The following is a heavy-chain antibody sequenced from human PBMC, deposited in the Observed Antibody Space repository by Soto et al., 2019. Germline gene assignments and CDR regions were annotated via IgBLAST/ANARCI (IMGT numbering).Heavy chain of an antibody. CDR2: RSYNGNT. V-gene: IGHV4-59*11. CDR1: GGSLRNQY. D-gene: IGHD7-27*01. Sequence: QVQLQEAGPGLVKPSETLSLTCTVSGGSLRNQYWSWIRQLPGKGLEWIGYRSYNGNTNYNPPLKSRVTMSVDTAKNSISLKSSSVTAADTGVYYCTRANWYSEYWGEGTLVTVSS. CDR3: TRANWYSEY. J-gene: IGHJ4*02.